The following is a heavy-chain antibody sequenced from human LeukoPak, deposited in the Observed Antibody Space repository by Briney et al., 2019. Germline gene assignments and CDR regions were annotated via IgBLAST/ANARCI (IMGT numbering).Heavy chain of an antibody. CDR3: ARDTFRGNYDY. CDR2: IHTDGSIT. V-gene: IGHV3-74*01. J-gene: IGHJ4*02. D-gene: IGHD3-16*01. CDR1: GFTFSSYW. Sequence: PGGSLRLSCAASGFTFSSYWMHWVRQAPGKGLVWVSRIHTDGSITNYADSVKGRFTISRDNAKNSLYLQMNSLRAEDTAVYYCARDTFRGNYDYWGQGTLVTVSS.